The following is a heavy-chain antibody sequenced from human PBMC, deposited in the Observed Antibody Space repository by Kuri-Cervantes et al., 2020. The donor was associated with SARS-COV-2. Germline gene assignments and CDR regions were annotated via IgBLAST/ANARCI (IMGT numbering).Heavy chain of an antibody. V-gene: IGHV3-33*01. J-gene: IGHJ3*02. CDR2: IWYDGSNK. D-gene: IGHD5-24*01. Sequence: LSLTCAASGFTFSSYGMHWVRQAPGKGLEWVAVIWYDGSNKYYADSVKGRFTISRDNSKNTLYLQMNSLRAEDTAVYYCARQREMATIPDAFDIWGQGTMVTVSS. CDR1: GFTFSSYG. CDR3: ARQREMATIPDAFDI.